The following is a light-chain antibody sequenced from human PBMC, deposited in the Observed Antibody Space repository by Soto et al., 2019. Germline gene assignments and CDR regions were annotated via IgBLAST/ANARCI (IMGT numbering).Light chain of an antibody. CDR2: EGS. CDR1: SSDVGSYDL. J-gene: IGLJ3*02. V-gene: IGLV2-23*01. CDR3: CSYAGSSTWV. Sequence: QSALTQPASVSGSPGQSITISCTGTSSDVGSYDLLSWYQQHPGKAPKLMIYEGSKRPSGVSNRFSGSKSGNTASLTISGLQAEDEADYYCCSYAGSSTWVFGGGTKLIVL.